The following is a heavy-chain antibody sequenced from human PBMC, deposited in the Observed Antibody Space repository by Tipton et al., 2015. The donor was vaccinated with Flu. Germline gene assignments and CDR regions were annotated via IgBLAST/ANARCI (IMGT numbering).Heavy chain of an antibody. J-gene: IGHJ4*02. V-gene: IGHV5-51*01. CDR2: IFPADSDT. CDR1: GYSFASYW. CDR3: ARNMIFGVVESGVDHFDY. D-gene: IGHD3/OR15-3a*01. Sequence: QLVQSGAEMKKPGESLTISCKGSGYSFASYWIGWVRQVPGKSLEWMGIIFPADSDTTYSPSFQGQVTISVDKSISTAYLQWSSLKASDTAMYYCARNMIFGVVESGVDHFDYWGQGTLVTVSS.